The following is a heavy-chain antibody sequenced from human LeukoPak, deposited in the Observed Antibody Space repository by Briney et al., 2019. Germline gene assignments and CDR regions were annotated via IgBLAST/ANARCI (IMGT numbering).Heavy chain of an antibody. J-gene: IGHJ4*02. V-gene: IGHV3-30*18. D-gene: IGHD3-10*01. CDR2: ISYDGSNK. CDR1: GFTFSSYG. Sequence: GGSLRLSCAASGFTFSSYGMYWVRQAPGKGLEWVAVISYDGSNKYYVDSVKGRFTISRDNSKNTLYLQMNSLRAEDTAVYYCAKLAKYFYGSETYYFFEHWGQGTPVTASS. CDR3: AKLAKYFYGSETYYFFEH.